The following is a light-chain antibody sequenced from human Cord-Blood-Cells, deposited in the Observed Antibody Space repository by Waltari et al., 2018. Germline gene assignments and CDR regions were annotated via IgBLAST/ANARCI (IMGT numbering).Light chain of an antibody. V-gene: IGKV3-20*01. CDR2: GAS. Sequence: LGLTRAAATLSLSPGERATLSCRASQSVSNSYLAWYQQKPGQAPRLLIYGASSRATGIPDRFSGSGSGTDFTLTISRLEPEDFAVYYCQQYGSSPLTFGGGTKVEIK. J-gene: IGKJ4*01. CDR3: QQYGSSPLT. CDR1: QSVSNSY.